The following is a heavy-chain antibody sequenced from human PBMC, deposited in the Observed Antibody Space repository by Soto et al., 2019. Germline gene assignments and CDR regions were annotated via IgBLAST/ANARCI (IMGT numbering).Heavy chain of an antibody. CDR1: GYTFTSYG. CDR2: ISAYNGNT. Sequence: ASVKVSCKASGYTFTSYGISWVRQAPGQGLEWMGWISAYNGNTNYAQKLQGRVTMTTDTSTSTAYMELRSLRSDDTAVYYCARERSGYDFYYYYYMDGWGKGTTVTVSS. CDR3: ARERSGYDFYYYYYMDG. V-gene: IGHV1-18*01. D-gene: IGHD5-12*01. J-gene: IGHJ6*03.